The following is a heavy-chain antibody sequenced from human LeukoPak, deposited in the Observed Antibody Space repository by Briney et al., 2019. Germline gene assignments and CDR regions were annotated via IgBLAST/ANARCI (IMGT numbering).Heavy chain of an antibody. V-gene: IGHV1-18*01. J-gene: IGHJ4*02. D-gene: IGHD5-18*01. CDR1: GYTFTSYG. CDR2: ISAYNGNT. Sequence: ASVKVSCKASGYTFTSYGISWVRQAPGQELEWMGWISAYNGNTNYAQKLQGRVTMTTDTSTSTAYMELRSLRSDDTAVYYCARDPVGYSYGYGVDYWGQGTLVTVSS. CDR3: ARDPVGYSYGYGVDY.